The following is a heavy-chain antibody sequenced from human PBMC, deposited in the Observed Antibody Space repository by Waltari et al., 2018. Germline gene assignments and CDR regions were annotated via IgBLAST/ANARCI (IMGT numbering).Heavy chain of an antibody. CDR1: GFRFSNFW. CDR3: ARLAPRTYRSPVPGRHYYYGMDV. CDR2: MGNDETSI. D-gene: IGHD3-10*01. Sequence: EERLLESGGGLVQPGDSLRLSCAGSGFRFSNFWMNWVRQAPGKGLVWVARMGNDETSISYADSVKGRLTISRDNAKNTVYLQMKRLRVEDTAVYYCARLAPRTYRSPVPGRHYYYGMDVWGQGTTVTVSS. J-gene: IGHJ6*02. V-gene: IGHV3-74*01.